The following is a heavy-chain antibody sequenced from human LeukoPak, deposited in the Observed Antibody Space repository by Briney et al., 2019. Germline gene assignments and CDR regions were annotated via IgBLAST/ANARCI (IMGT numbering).Heavy chain of an antibody. CDR1: GFTFSNAW. J-gene: IGHJ4*02. V-gene: IGHV3-15*01. D-gene: IGHD3-10*01. CDR3: ATDARSMYGSGSYSDLYYLDY. Sequence: GGSLRLSCAASGFTFSNAWMSWVRQAPGKGLEWVGRIKSKSDGGTTDYAAPVKGRFTISRDDSKNTLYLQMNTLKTEDTAVYHCATDARSMYGSGSYSDLYYLDYWGQGTLVTVSS. CDR2: IKSKSDGGTT.